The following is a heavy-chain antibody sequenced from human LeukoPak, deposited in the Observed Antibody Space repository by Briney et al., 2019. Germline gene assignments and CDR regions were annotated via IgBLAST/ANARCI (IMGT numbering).Heavy chain of an antibody. D-gene: IGHD1-26*01. CDR1: GGSFSGYY. V-gene: IGHV4-59*08. Sequence: SETLSLTCAVYGGSFSGYYWSWIRQPPGKGLEWIGYIYYSGSTNYNPSLKSRVTISVDTSKNQFSLKLSSVTAADTAVYYCARRPLVGATRGAFDIWGQGTMVTVSS. CDR2: IYYSGST. CDR3: ARRPLVGATRGAFDI. J-gene: IGHJ3*02.